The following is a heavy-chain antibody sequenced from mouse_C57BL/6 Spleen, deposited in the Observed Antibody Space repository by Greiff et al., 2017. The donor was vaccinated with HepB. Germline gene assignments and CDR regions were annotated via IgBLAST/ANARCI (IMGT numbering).Heavy chain of an antibody. CDR1: GYTFTSYT. V-gene: IGHV1-4*01. CDR2: INPSSGYT. CDR3: ARWILLGGYYFDY. D-gene: IGHD2-10*01. Sequence: VQLQQSVAELARPGASVKMSCKASGYTFTSYTMHWVKQRPGQGLEWIGYINPSSGYTKYNQKFKDKATLTADKSSSTAYMQLSSLTSEDSAVYYCARWILLGGYYFDYWGQGTTLTVSS. J-gene: IGHJ2*01.